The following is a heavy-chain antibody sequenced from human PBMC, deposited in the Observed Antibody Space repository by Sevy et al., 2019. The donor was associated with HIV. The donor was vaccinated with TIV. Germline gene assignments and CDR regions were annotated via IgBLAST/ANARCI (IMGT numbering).Heavy chain of an antibody. CDR2: IKQDGSEK. CDR3: ARVIAAAGGRIYYYYGMDV. D-gene: IGHD6-13*01. V-gene: IGHV3-7*01. Sequence: GGSLRLSCAASGFTFSSYWMNWVRQAPGKGLEWVANIKQDGSEKYYVDSVKGRFTISRDNAKNSLYLQMNSLRAEDTAVYYCARVIAAAGGRIYYYYGMDVWGQGTTVTVSS. J-gene: IGHJ6*02. CDR1: GFTFSSYW.